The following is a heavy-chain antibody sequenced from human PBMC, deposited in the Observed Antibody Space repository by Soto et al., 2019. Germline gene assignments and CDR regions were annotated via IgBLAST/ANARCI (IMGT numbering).Heavy chain of an antibody. Sequence: XETLSLTSNVAGSSFNSCERYSVWFRQPPGKGLEWIGSMFYGVSTYYNPSLKSRVTVSVDTSKNQFSLNLKSVTAADTAVYCCARLPSRHLVDYWGQGTLGTVSS. CDR1: GSSFNSCERY. V-gene: IGHV4-39*01. CDR3: ARLPSRHLVDY. D-gene: IGHD3-3*02. CDR2: MFYGVST. J-gene: IGHJ4*02.